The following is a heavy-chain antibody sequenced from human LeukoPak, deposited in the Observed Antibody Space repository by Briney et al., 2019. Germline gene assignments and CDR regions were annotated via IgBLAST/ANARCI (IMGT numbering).Heavy chain of an antibody. J-gene: IGHJ5*02. V-gene: IGHV3-74*01. CDR1: GFTFSSYW. Sequence: GGSLRLSCAASGFTFSSYWMHWVRHAPGKGLVWVSRINSDGSSTSYADSVKGRFTISRDNAKNTLYLQMNSLRAEDTGVYYCAKEATVTPGNVNWFDTWGQGTLVTVSS. CDR2: INSDGSST. D-gene: IGHD4-17*01. CDR3: AKEATVTPGNVNWFDT.